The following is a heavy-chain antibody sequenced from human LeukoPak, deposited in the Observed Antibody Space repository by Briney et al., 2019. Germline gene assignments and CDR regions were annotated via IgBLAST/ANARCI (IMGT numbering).Heavy chain of an antibody. CDR1: GFLFSHCG. CDR3: ATFPYCFDSSGSYYFDF. J-gene: IGHJ4*02. CDR2: IRHDDNDENNK. V-gene: IGHV3-30*02. D-gene: IGHD3-22*01. Sequence: GGSLRLSCAASGFLFSHCGMHWVRQAPGKGLEWVAFIRHDDNDENNKYYADSVRGRFTISRDNSKNTLFLQMNSLRLEDTAVFYCATFPYCFDSSGSYYFDFWGQGTLVTVSS.